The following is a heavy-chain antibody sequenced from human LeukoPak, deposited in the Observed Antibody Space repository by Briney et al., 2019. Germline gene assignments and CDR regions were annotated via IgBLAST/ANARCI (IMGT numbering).Heavy chain of an antibody. Sequence: GASVKVSCKASGYTFTSYAMNWVRQAPGQGLEWMGWINTNTGNPTYAQGFTGRFVFSLDTSVSTAYLQISSLKAEDTAVYYCARDSYSSGRAPVDYWGQRTLVTVSS. CDR1: GYTFTSYA. D-gene: IGHD6-19*01. J-gene: IGHJ4*02. CDR2: INTNTGNP. V-gene: IGHV7-4-1*02. CDR3: ARDSYSSGRAPVDY.